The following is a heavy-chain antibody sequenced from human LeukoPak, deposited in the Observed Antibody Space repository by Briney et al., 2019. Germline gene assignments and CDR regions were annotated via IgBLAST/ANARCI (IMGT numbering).Heavy chain of an antibody. CDR2: IYTSGST. J-gene: IGHJ6*03. CDR1: GGSISSYY. V-gene: IGHV4-4*07. D-gene: IGHD6-6*01. CDR3: ARGMVAARGYMDV. Sequence: SETLSLTCTVSGGSISSYYWSWIRQPAGKGLEWIGRIYTSGSTNYIPSLKSRLTISVDTSKNQFSLRLSSVTAADTAVYYCARGMVAARGYMDVWGKGTTVTVSS.